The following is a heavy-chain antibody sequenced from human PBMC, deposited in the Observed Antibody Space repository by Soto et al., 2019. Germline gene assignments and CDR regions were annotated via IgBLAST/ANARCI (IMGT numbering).Heavy chain of an antibody. CDR2: INPSGGST. CDR3: AREELLSIVEGYYFDY. D-gene: IGHD3-10*01. Sequence: GGSLRLSCAASGFTFSDYWMRWVRQAPGQGLEWMGIINPSGGSTSYAQKFQGRVTMTRDTSTSTVYMELSSLRSEDTAVYYCAREELLSIVEGYYFDYWGQGTLVTVSS. CDR1: GFTFSDYW. J-gene: IGHJ4*02. V-gene: IGHV1-46*01.